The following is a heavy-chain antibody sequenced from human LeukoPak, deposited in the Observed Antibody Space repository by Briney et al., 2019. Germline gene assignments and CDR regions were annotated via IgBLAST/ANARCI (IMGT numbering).Heavy chain of an antibody. D-gene: IGHD6-6*01. CDR1: GFTFSSYD. CDR2: ISGGGGST. CDR3: AKALDYSGSEDGMDV. Sequence: GGSLRLSCEASGFTFSSYDMGWVRQVPGMGLEWVSTISGGGGSTYYADSVKGPFTISRDNSKNTLYLQMSSLRAEDTTIYYCAKALDYSGSEDGMDVWGQGTTVTVSS. J-gene: IGHJ6*02. V-gene: IGHV3-23*01.